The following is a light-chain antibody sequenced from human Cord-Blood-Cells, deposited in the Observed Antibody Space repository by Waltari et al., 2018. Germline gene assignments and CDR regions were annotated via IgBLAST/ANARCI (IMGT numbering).Light chain of an antibody. Sequence: SYVLTQPPSVSVAPGKTARLTCGGNNIGSKSVHWYQQKPGQAPVLVVYDDSDRPSGSPARFSGSNSGNTATLTISRVEAGDEADYYCQVWDSSSDHYVFGTGTKVTVL. CDR3: QVWDSSSDHYV. V-gene: IGLV3-21*03. J-gene: IGLJ1*01. CDR2: DDS. CDR1: NIGSKS.